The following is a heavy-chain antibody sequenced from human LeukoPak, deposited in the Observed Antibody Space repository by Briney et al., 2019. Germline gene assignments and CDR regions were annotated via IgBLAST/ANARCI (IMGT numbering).Heavy chain of an antibody. CDR2: IFYSGNA. V-gene: IGHV4-59*01. CDR3: ARSPHYYYQSSGYHGYFDY. Sequence: PSETLSLTCTVSGGSISNYYWSWIRQPPGKGLEWIGYIFYSGNANYNPSLKSRLTISLDTSKNQFSLKLSSVTAADTAVYYCARSPHYYYQSSGYHGYFDYWGQGTLVTVSS. D-gene: IGHD3-22*01. CDR1: GGSISNYY. J-gene: IGHJ4*02.